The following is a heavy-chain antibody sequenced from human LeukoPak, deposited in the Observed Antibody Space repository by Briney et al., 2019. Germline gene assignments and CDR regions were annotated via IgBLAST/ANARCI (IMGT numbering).Heavy chain of an antibody. V-gene: IGHV1-24*01. Sequence: ASVKVSCKVSGYTLTELSMHWVRQAPGKGLEWMGGFDPEDGETIYAQKFQGRVTMTTDTSTSTAYMELRSLRSDDTAVYYCARDSAMDVWGQGTTVTVSS. CDR1: GYTLTELS. CDR2: FDPEDGET. CDR3: ARDSAMDV. J-gene: IGHJ6*02.